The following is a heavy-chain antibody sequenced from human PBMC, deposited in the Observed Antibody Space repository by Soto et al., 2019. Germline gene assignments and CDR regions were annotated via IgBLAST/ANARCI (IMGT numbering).Heavy chain of an antibody. J-gene: IGHJ4*02. CDR3: AGGILYSGSYQD. CDR1: GFTFSPYE. V-gene: IGHV3-48*03. CDR2: IGNSAGPI. D-gene: IGHD1-26*01. Sequence: EVQLVESGGGLVQPGGSLRLSCAASGFTFSPYEMAWVRQAPGKGLEWVSYIGNSAGPIHYADSVKGRFTISRDNVKNSLYLQMNSLRAEDTAVYYCAGGILYSGSYQDWGQGTLVPVSS.